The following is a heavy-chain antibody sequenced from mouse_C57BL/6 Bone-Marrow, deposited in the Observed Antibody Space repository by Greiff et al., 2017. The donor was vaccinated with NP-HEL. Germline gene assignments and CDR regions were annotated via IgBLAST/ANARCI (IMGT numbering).Heavy chain of an antibody. CDR1: GYTFTDYE. CDR2: IDPETGGT. Sequence: QVQLQQSGAELVRPGASVTLSCKASGYTFTDYEMHWVKQTPVHGLEWIGAIDPETGGTAYNQKFKGKAILTADKSSSTAYMELRSLTSEDSAVYYCTRLYYYGSREYFDYWGQGTTLTVSS. V-gene: IGHV1-15*01. D-gene: IGHD1-1*01. CDR3: TRLYYYGSREYFDY. J-gene: IGHJ2*01.